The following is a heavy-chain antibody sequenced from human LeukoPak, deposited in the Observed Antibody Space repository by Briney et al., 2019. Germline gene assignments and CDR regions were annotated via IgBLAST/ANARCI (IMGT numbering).Heavy chain of an antibody. CDR1: GFTFSSYA. CDR3: AKDHYDILTAYYFWYDY. J-gene: IGHJ4*02. Sequence: GGSLRLSCAASGFTFSSYAMSWVRQAPGKGLEWVSAISGSGGSTYYADSVKGRFTISRDNSKNTLYLQMNSLRAEDTAVYYCAKDHYDILTAYYFWYDYWGQGTLVTVSS. CDR2: ISGSGGST. V-gene: IGHV3-23*01. D-gene: IGHD3-9*01.